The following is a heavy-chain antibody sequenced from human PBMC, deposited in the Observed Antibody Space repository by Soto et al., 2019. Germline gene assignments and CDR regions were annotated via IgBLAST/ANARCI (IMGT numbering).Heavy chain of an antibody. V-gene: IGHV1-8*01. D-gene: IGHD3-10*01. J-gene: IGHJ4*02. CDR3: LAVSFGDRYYFDY. Sequence: QVQLVQSGAEVKKPGASVKVSCKASGYTFTSYDINWVRQASGQGLEWMGWMNPNSGNTGYAQNFQGRVTMTRNTSISTACMELSSLRSEDTAVYYCLAVSFGDRYYFDYWGQGTLVTVSS. CDR2: MNPNSGNT. CDR1: GYTFTSYD.